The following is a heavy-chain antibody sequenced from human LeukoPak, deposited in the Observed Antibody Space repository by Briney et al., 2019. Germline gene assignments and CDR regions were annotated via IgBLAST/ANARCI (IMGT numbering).Heavy chain of an antibody. D-gene: IGHD2-15*01. Sequence: GGSLRLSCAASGFTFSQYAMHWVRQAPGKGLEWVAAIWYDGSNDYYADSVKGRFTISRDNSKNTLSLQMNSLRAEDTAMYYCAREADCSGGSCYRGAFDIWGQGTMVTVSS. J-gene: IGHJ3*02. V-gene: IGHV3-33*01. CDR3: AREADCSGGSCYRGAFDI. CDR1: GFTFSQYA. CDR2: IWYDGSND.